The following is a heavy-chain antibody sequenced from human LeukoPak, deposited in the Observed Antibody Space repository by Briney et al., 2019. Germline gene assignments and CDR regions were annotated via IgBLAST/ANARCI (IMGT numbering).Heavy chain of an antibody. V-gene: IGHV4-59*01. CDR1: GGSISSYY. J-gene: IGHJ4*02. D-gene: IGHD6-13*01. CDR3: ARGREGSSWSFDY. Sequence: SETLSLTCTVSGGSISSYYWSWIRQPPGKGLEWIGYIYYSGSTNYNPSLKSRVTISVDTSKNQFSLKLSSVTAADTAVYYCARGREGSSWSFDYWGQGTLVTVSS. CDR2: IYYSGST.